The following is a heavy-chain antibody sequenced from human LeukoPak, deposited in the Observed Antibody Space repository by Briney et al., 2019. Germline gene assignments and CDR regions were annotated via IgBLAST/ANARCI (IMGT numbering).Heavy chain of an antibody. CDR1: GFTFSSYG. CDR3: AKGYDWDYYYGMDV. V-gene: IGHV3-30*18. Sequence: GGSLRLSCAASGFTFSSYGMHWVRQAPGKGLEWVAVISCDGSNKYYADSVKGRFTISRDNSKNTLYLQMNSLRAEDTAVYYCAKGYDWDYYYGMDVWGQGTTVRLL. CDR2: ISCDGSNK. D-gene: IGHD3-16*01. J-gene: IGHJ6*02.